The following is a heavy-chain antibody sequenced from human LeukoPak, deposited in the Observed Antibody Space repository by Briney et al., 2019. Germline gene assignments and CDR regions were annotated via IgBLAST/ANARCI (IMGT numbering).Heavy chain of an antibody. D-gene: IGHD4/OR15-4a*01. V-gene: IGHV3-74*01. Sequence: GGSLRLSCAASGFTFTNYWMHWVRRAPGKGLVWVSRINSDGSSTIYADSVKGRFTISRDNAKNSLYLQMNSLRAEDTAVYYCARDPVMTMVAPDYWGQGTLVTVSS. J-gene: IGHJ4*02. CDR3: ARDPVMTMVAPDY. CDR1: GFTFTNYW. CDR2: INSDGSST.